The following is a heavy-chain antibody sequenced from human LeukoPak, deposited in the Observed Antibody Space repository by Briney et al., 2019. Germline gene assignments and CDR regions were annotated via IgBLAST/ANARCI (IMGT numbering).Heavy chain of an antibody. J-gene: IGHJ4*02. V-gene: IGHV3-7*01. CDR2: IKQDGSEK. CDR1: GFTFSSYW. Sequence: PGGSLRLSCAASGFTFSSYWMSWVRQAPGKGLEWVANIKQDGSEKYYVDSVKGRFTISRDNAKNSLDLQMNSLRAEDTAVYYCARPELPGWSVLSDFWGQGTLVTVSS. D-gene: IGHD2-15*01. CDR3: ARPELPGWSVLSDF.